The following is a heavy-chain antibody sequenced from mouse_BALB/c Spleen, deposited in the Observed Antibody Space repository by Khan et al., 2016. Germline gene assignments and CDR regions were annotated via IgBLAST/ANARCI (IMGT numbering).Heavy chain of an antibody. CDR3: ARRWWAMDY. CDR2: INTETGEP. CDR1: GYTFTDYS. Sequence: QIQLVQSGPELKKPGETVKISCKASGYTFTDYSMHWVKQAPGKGLKWMGWINTETGEPTYADDFKGRFAFSLETSASTAYLQINNLKNEDTATYFCARRWWAMDYWGQGTSVTVSS. J-gene: IGHJ4*01. D-gene: IGHD1-1*02. V-gene: IGHV9-2-1*01.